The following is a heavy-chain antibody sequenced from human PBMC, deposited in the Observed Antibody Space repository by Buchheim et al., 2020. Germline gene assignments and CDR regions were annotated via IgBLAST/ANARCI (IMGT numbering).Heavy chain of an antibody. CDR3: AKERYCSSTSCYRYYYYGMDV. CDR1: GFTFSSYG. V-gene: IGHV3-30*18. J-gene: IGHJ6*02. D-gene: IGHD2-2*01. Sequence: QVQLVESGGGVVQPGRSLRLSCAASGFTFSSYGMHWVRQAPGEGLEWVAGITYDGSNKYYEDSVKGRFTISRDNSTNQLYLQMNSLRAEDTAVYYCAKERYCSSTSCYRYYYYGMDVWGQGTT. CDR2: ITYDGSNK.